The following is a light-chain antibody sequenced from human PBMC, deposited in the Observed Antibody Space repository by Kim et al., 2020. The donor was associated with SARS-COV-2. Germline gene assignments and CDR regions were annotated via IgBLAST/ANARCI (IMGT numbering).Light chain of an antibody. CDR2: KAS. CDR1: QRVSPW. CDR3: QSYNNFPLT. J-gene: IGKJ4*01. Sequence: DIQMTQSPSTLSASVGDRVTITCRASQRVSPWLAWYQQKPGKAPNLLIYKASSLDSGVPSRFSGSGSGTEFTLTISSLQPDDFATYYCQSYNNFPLTFGGGTKLEIK. V-gene: IGKV1-5*03.